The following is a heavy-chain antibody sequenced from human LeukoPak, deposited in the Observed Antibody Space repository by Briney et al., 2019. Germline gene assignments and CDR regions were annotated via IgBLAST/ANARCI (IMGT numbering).Heavy chain of an antibody. CDR3: ARVGYSGSHYLFDY. D-gene: IGHD1-26*01. J-gene: IGHJ4*02. CDR1: GGSISSYY. CDR2: IYYSGST. Sequence: SETLSLTCTVSGGSISSYYWSWIRQPPGKGLEWIGYIYYSGSTNYNPSLKSRVTISVDTSKNQFSLKLSSVTAADTAVYYCARVGYSGSHYLFDYWGQGTLVTVSS. V-gene: IGHV4-59*01.